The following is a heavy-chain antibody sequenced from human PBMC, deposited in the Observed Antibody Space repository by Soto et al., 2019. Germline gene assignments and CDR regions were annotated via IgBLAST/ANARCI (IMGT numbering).Heavy chain of an antibody. D-gene: IGHD2-2*01. J-gene: IGHJ6*02. CDR3: AKDLWVVVSFGGMDV. CDR2: ISGSGGST. Sequence: PGGSLRLSCASSGFTFSSYAMSWVRQAPGKGLEWVSAISGSGGSTYYADSVKGRFTISRDNSKNTLYLQMNSLRAEDTAVYYCAKDLWVVVSFGGMDVWGQGTTVTVSS. CDR1: GFTFSSYA. V-gene: IGHV3-23*01.